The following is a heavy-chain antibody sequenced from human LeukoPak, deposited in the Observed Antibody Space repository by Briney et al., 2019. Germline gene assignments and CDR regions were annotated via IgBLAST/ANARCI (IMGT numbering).Heavy chain of an antibody. CDR3: ARRMYSRELRAFDI. J-gene: IGHJ3*02. Sequence: AGGSLRLSCAASGFTFSSYAMSWVRQAPGKGLEWVSAISGSGGSTYYADSVKGRFTISRDNSKNTLYLQMNSLRAEDTAVYYCARRMYSRELRAFDIWGQGTMVTVSS. V-gene: IGHV3-23*01. CDR2: ISGSGGST. D-gene: IGHD1-26*01. CDR1: GFTFSSYA.